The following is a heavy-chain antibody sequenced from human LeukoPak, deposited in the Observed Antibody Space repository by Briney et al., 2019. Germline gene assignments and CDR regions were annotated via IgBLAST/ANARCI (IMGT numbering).Heavy chain of an antibody. CDR2: IYNSGST. Sequence: SETLSLTCAVYGGSFSGYHWSWIRQPPGKGLEWIGYIYNSGSTNYNPSLKSRVTISVDTSKNQFSLKLSSVTAADTAVYYCARGAYSYGYTSFDYWGQGTLVTVSS. V-gene: IGHV4-59*01. CDR3: ARGAYSYGYTSFDY. CDR1: GGSFSGYH. D-gene: IGHD5-18*01. J-gene: IGHJ4*02.